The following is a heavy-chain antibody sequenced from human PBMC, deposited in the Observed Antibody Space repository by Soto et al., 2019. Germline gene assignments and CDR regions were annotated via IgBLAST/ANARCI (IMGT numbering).Heavy chain of an antibody. CDR1: GFTFSSYG. CDR3: ANPRYRTAHDAFDI. V-gene: IGHV3-30*18. D-gene: IGHD1-26*01. CDR2: ISYDGSNK. J-gene: IGHJ3*02. Sequence: GGSLRLSCAASGFTFSSYGMHWVRQAPGKGLEWVAVISYDGSNKYYADSVKGRLTISRDNSKNTLYLQMNSLRAEDTAVYYCANPRYRTAHDAFDIWGQGTMVTVSS.